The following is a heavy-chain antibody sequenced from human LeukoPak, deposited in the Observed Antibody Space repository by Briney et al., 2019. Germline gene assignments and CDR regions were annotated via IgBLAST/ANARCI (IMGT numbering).Heavy chain of an antibody. Sequence: GGSLRLSCAASGFALSTYSMNWVRQAPGKGLEWVSYISSSSNIIYYADSVKGRFTTSRDNAKNSLYLQMNSLRDEDTAVYYCASYNWNDGFFDYWGQGTLVTVSS. CDR3: ASYNWNDGFFDY. CDR1: GFALSTYS. J-gene: IGHJ4*02. V-gene: IGHV3-48*02. D-gene: IGHD1-20*01. CDR2: ISSSSNII.